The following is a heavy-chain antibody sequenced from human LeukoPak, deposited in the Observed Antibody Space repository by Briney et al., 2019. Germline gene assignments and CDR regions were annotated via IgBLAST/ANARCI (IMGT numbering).Heavy chain of an antibody. CDR3: ARDRVEQATRHIDY. Sequence: ASVKVSCKASGGTFSSYAISWVRQAPGQGLEWMGRIIPILGIANYAQKFQGRVTITADKSTSTAYMELSSLRSEDTAVYYCARDRVEQATRHIDYWGQGTLVTVSS. CDR2: IIPILGIA. D-gene: IGHD5-12*01. V-gene: IGHV1-69*04. J-gene: IGHJ4*02. CDR1: GGTFSSYA.